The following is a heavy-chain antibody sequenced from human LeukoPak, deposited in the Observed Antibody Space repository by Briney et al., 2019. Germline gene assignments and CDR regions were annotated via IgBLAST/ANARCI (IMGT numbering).Heavy chain of an antibody. CDR3: ARDAQVVVPAATPSGYYYFDY. Sequence: SWVRQPPGKGLEWIGEIYHSGSTNYNPSLKSRVTISVDKSKNQFSLKLSSVTAADTAVYYCARDAQVVVPAATPSGYYYFDYWGQGTLVTVSS. D-gene: IGHD2-2*02. CDR2: IYHSGST. J-gene: IGHJ4*02. V-gene: IGHV4-4*02.